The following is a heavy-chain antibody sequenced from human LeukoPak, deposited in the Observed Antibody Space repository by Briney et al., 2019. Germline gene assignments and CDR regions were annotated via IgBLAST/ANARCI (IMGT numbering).Heavy chain of an antibody. Sequence: PSETLSLTCTVSGGSVTSYYRSWIRRPPGKGLEWIGYIYYSGSTNYNPSLKSRVTISVDTSKNQFSLKLSSVTAADTAVYYCARGSITAAGILDSWGQGTLVTVSS. CDR2: IYYSGST. CDR1: GGSVTSYY. D-gene: IGHD6-13*01. V-gene: IGHV4-59*02. CDR3: ARGSITAAGILDS. J-gene: IGHJ4*02.